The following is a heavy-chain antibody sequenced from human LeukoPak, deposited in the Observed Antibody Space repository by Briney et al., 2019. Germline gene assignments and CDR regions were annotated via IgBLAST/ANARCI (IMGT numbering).Heavy chain of an antibody. CDR1: GFTFSSYA. CDR3: AKSGSYYYGSTYGMDV. J-gene: IGHJ6*02. Sequence: GGSLRLSCAASGFTFSSYAMSWVRQAPGKGLGWVSAISGGGGSTYYADSVKGRFTISSDNSKNTLYLQMNSLRAEDTAVYYCAKSGSYYYGSTYGMDVWGQGTTVTVSS. D-gene: IGHD3-10*01. V-gene: IGHV3-23*01. CDR2: ISGGGGST.